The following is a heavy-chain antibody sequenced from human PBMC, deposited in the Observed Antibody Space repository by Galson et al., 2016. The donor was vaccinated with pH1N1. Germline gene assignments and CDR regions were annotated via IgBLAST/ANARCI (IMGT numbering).Heavy chain of an antibody. CDR1: GGSISSSYYY. V-gene: IGHV4-39*07. J-gene: IGHJ4*02. D-gene: IGHD6-13*01. Sequence: SETLSLTCAISGGSISSSYYYWGWVRQPPGKGLEWIGSIYYSGTYYNPSLESRVMISTDTSRNQCSLRVSSVTAADTAVYYCVRVTPFGSSWQKGAFFDYWGQGILVTVSS. CDR2: IYYSGT. CDR3: VRVTPFGSSWQKGAFFDY.